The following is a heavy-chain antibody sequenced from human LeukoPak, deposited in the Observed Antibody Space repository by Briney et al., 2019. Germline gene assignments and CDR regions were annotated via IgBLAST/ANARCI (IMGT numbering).Heavy chain of an antibody. V-gene: IGHV1-69*04. CDR1: GGTFSSYA. CDR2: IIPILGIA. CDR3: ARDRGQTGAGGIDY. Sequence: GASVKVSCKASGGTFSSYAISWVRQAPGQGLEWMGRIIPILGIANYAQKFQGRVTITADESTSTAYMELSSLRSEDTAVYYCARDRGQTGAGGIDYWGQGTLVTVSS. D-gene: IGHD7-27*01. J-gene: IGHJ4*02.